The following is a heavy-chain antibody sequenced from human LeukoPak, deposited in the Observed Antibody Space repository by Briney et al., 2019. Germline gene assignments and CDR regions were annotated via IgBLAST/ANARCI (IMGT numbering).Heavy chain of an antibody. V-gene: IGHV3-48*04. CDR2: ISSSNSNI. CDR1: GFTFSTYS. CDR3: ARDWAEMAADY. J-gene: IGHJ4*02. D-gene: IGHD5-24*01. Sequence: GESLRLSCAVSGFTFSTYSMSWVRQAPGKGLEWVSYISSSNSNIYYADSVKGRFTISRDTARNSLHLQMNSLRAEDTAVYYCARDWAEMAADYWGQGTLVTVSS.